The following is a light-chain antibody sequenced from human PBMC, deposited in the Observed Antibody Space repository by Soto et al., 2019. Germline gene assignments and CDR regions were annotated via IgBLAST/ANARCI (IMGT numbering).Light chain of an antibody. J-gene: IGLJ1*01. CDR3: QTYDSSLSGLYV. V-gene: IGLV1-40*01. CDR1: SSNIGNNYV. CDR2: GNT. Sequence: QSVLTQPPSVSAAPGQKVTISCSGSSSNIGNNYVSWYHQLPGTAPKLLIYGNTNRPSGVPDRFSGSKSGTSASLAIAGLQTEDEGDYYCQTYDSSLSGLYVFGTGTKLTVL.